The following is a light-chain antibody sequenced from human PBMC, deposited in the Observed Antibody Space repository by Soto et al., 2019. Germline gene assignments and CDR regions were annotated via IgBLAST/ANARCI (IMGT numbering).Light chain of an antibody. CDR3: QQYNNWPRT. J-gene: IGKJ1*01. CDR1: QSVSSN. CDR2: GAS. V-gene: IGKV3-15*01. Sequence: EIVMTQSPATLSVSPGDRATISCRASQSVSSNLAWYQQKPGQAPRLLIYGASTRATGIPARFSGSGSGTDFTLTISSLQSEDFAVYYCQQYNNWPRTFGQGTKVEIK.